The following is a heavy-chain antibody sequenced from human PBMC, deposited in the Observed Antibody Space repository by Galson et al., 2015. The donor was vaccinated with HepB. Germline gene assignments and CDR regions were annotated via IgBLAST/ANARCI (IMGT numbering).Heavy chain of an antibody. CDR1: GGTFSIYA. D-gene: IGHD1-26*01. Sequence: SVKVSCKASGGTFSIYAISWVRQAPGQGLEWMGGIIPLFDITNYAQRFEGRVTITADKSTNTAYMELSRLRSEDTAVYYCARARDAGTYLYYYYGMDVWGQGTTVTVSS. CDR3: ARARDAGTYLYYYYGMDV. CDR2: IIPLFDIT. V-gene: IGHV1-69*10. J-gene: IGHJ6*02.